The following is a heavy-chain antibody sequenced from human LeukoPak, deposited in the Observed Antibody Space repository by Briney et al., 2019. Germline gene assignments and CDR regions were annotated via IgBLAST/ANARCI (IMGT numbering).Heavy chain of an antibody. V-gene: IGHV4-30-4*01. J-gene: IGHJ2*01. CDR3: ARAGVAVAGTIGWYFDL. CDR2: IYYSGST. D-gene: IGHD6-19*01. Sequence: SQTLSLTCTVSGGSISSGDYYWSWIRQPPGKGLEWIGYIYYSGSTYYNPSLKSRVTISVDTSKNQFSLKLSSVTAADTAVYYCARAGVAVAGTIGWYFDLWGRGTLVTVSS. CDR1: GGSISSGDYY.